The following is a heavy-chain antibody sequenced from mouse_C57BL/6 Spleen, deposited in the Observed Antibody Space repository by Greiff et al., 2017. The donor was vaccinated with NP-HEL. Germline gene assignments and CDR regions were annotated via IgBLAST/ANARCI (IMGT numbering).Heavy chain of an antibody. CDR2: INPNNGGT. Sequence: EVQLQQSGPELVKPGASVKMSCKASGYTFTDYNMHWVKQSHGKSLEWIGYINPNNGGTSYNQKFKGKATLPVNKSSSTAYMELRSLTSEDSAVYYCARKTNYIWYFDVGGTGTTVTVSS. V-gene: IGHV1-22*01. J-gene: IGHJ1*03. CDR1: GYTFTDYN. CDR3: ARKTNYIWYFDV. D-gene: IGHD1-3*01.